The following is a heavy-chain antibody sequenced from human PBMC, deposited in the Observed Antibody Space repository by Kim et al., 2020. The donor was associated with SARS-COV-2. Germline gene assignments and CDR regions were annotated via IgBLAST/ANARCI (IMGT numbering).Heavy chain of an antibody. CDR1: GGSIKSGSYY. V-gene: IGHV4-39*01. CDR3: ARQDFLSGYSFDS. D-gene: IGHD3-3*01. J-gene: IGHJ4*02. CDR2: LYYSGAT. Sequence: SETLSLTCTVSGGSIKSGSYYWAWIRQPPGKGLEWIGSLYYSGATYFSESLKSRVTRSVDTSKNQFSLKLSSVTAADTAVYFCARQDFLSGYSFDSWGQGTLVTVSS.